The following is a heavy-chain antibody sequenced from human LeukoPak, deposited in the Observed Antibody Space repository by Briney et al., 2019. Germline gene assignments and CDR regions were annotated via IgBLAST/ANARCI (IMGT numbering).Heavy chain of an antibody. CDR1: GGSISSSSYY. CDR3: ARLLLGPHAKRGGDV. D-gene: IGHD3-16*01. CDR2: IYYGGST. J-gene: IGHJ3*01. V-gene: IGHV4-39*01. Sequence: SETLSLTCTVSGGSISSSSYYWGWLRQPPGKGLEWIGSIYYGGSTYYNPSLKSRVTISVDTSKNQFSLKLSSVTAADTAVYYCARLLLGPHAKRGGDVWGQGTMVTVSS.